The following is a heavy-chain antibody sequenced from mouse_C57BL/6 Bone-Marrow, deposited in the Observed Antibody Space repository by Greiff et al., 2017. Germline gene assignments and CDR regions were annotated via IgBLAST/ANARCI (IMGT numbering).Heavy chain of an antibody. CDR1: GYTFTSYW. CDR2: IYPGSGST. Sequence: QVQLQQPGAELVKPGASVKMSCKASGYTFTSYWITWVKQRPGQGLEWIGDIYPGSGSTNYNEKFKSKATLTVDTSSSTAYMQLSSLTSEDSAVYVCARYDCDDPFAMDYWGQGTSVTVAS. J-gene: IGHJ4*01. V-gene: IGHV1-55*01. CDR3: ARYDCDDPFAMDY. D-gene: IGHD2-4*01.